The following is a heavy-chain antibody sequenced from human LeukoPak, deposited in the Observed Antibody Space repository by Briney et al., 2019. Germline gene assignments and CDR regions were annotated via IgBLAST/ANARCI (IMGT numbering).Heavy chain of an antibody. CDR3: ASDDYYDSSGYYYGHYFDY. Sequence: SVKVSCKASGGTFSSYAISWVRQAPGQGLEWMGRIIPILGIANYAQKFQGRVTITADKSTSTAYMELSSLRSEDTAVYYCASDDYYDSSGYYYGHYFDYWGQGTLVTVSS. J-gene: IGHJ4*02. V-gene: IGHV1-69*04. CDR1: GGTFSSYA. CDR2: IIPILGIA. D-gene: IGHD3-22*01.